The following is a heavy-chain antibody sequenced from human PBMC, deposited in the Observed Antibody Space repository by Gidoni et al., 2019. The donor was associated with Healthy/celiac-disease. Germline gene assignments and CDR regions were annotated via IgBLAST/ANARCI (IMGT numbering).Heavy chain of an antibody. CDR2: ISSSMSTI. V-gene: IGHV3-48*04. J-gene: IGHJ6*02. Sequence: EVQLVESGGGLVQPGGSLRLSCAASGFTFSSYSMTWVRQAPGKGLEWVAYISSSMSTIYYADSVKGRFTISRDNAKNSLYLQMNSLRAEDTAVYYCARGARYGSGQYYYGMDVWGQGTTVTVSS. CDR1: GFTFSSYS. CDR3: ARGARYGSGQYYYGMDV. D-gene: IGHD3-10*01.